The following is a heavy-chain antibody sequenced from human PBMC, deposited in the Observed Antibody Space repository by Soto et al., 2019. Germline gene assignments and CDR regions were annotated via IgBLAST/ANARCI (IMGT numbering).Heavy chain of an antibody. D-gene: IGHD2-15*01. V-gene: IGHV4-30-4*01. J-gene: IGHJ5*02. CDR3: ARDSSYCSGGRCYSGGVGWYDP. CDR1: GGSISSGDYY. Sequence: QAQLQTSGPGLVKPSQTLSLTCTVSGGSISSGDYYWSWIQQPPGKGLEWIGYIYYSGSTYYNPSLKSRVTISVDTSQNQFSLKLSSVTAADTAVYYCARDSSYCSGGRCYSGGVGWYDPWGQGTLVTVSS. CDR2: IYYSGST.